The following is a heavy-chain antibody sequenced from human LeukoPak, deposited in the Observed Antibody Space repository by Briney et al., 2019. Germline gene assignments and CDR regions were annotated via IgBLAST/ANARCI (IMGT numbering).Heavy chain of an antibody. Sequence: GGSLRLSCTASGFTFGDYAMSWFRQAPGKGLEWVGFIRSKAYGGTTEYAASVKGRFTTSRDDSKSIAYPQMNSLKTEDTAVYYCTRCRYYYYYYMDVWGKGTTVTVSS. CDR3: TRCRYYYYYYMDV. J-gene: IGHJ6*03. CDR2: IRSKAYGGTT. V-gene: IGHV3-49*03. CDR1: GFTFGDYA.